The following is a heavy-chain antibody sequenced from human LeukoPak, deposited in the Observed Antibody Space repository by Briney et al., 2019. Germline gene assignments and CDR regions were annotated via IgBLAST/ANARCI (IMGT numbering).Heavy chain of an antibody. D-gene: IGHD4-17*01. V-gene: IGHV5-51*01. CDR1: GYSFNSYW. CDR2: IYPGDSDT. J-gene: IGHJ5*02. Sequence: GESLKISCKGSGYSFNSYWIGWVRQMPGKGLEWMGIIYPGDSDTRYSPSFQGQVTISADKSISTAYLQWSSLKASDTAMYYCARQPNDYGDYVGWFDPWGQGTLVTVSS. CDR3: ARQPNDYGDYVGWFDP.